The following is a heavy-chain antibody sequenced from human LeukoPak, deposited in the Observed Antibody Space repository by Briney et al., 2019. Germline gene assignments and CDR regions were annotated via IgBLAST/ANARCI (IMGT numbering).Heavy chain of an antibody. D-gene: IGHD1-26*01. CDR1: GYTFTGYY. Sequence: ASVKVSCKASGYTFTGYYMHWVRQAPGQGLEWMGWINPNSGGTNYAQKFQGWVTMTRDTSISTAYMELSRLRSDDTAVYYYARAVAQWELNWFDPWGQGTLVTVSS. V-gene: IGHV1-2*04. CDR3: ARAVAQWELNWFDP. J-gene: IGHJ5*02. CDR2: INPNSGGT.